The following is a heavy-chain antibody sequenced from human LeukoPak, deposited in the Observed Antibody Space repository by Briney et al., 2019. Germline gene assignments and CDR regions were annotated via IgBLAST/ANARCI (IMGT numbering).Heavy chain of an antibody. J-gene: IGHJ6*03. V-gene: IGHV4-31*03. D-gene: IGHD2-2*01. CDR2: IYYSGST. Sequence: SETLSLTCTVSGGSISSGGYYWSWIRQHPGKGLEWIGYIYYSGSTYYNPSLKSRVTISVDTSENQFSLKLSSVTAADTAVYYCATGEYQLLFRYYYYYMDVWGKGTTVTVSS. CDR3: ATGEYQLLFRYYYYYMDV. CDR1: GGSISSGGYY.